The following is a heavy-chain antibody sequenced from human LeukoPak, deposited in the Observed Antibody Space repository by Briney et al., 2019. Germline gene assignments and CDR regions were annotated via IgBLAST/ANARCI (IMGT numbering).Heavy chain of an antibody. CDR2: ICYDGSNK. CDR1: GFTFSSYG. Sequence: EGSLRLSCAASGFTFSSYGMHWVRQAPGKGLEWVAVICYDGSNKYYAESVKGRFTISRDNSNNTLYLQMNSLRAEDTAVYYCARDRTDGRNYAETDYWGQGTLVTVSS. V-gene: IGHV3-33*01. J-gene: IGHJ4*02. D-gene: IGHD5-24*01. CDR3: ARDRTDGRNYAETDY.